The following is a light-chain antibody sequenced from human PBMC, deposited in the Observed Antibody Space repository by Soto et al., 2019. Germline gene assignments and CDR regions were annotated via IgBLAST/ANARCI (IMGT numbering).Light chain of an antibody. J-gene: IGKJ1*01. Sequence: ILVTHSPXTLSGSXXXXSXLXXRASQSVSSYLAWYQQKPGQPPRLLIYGASTRATGIPARFSGSGSGTEFTLTISSLQSEDFAIYYCQQYNNWPRTFGQGTKVDNK. CDR3: QQYNNWPRT. V-gene: IGKV3-15*01. CDR2: GAS. CDR1: QSVSSY.